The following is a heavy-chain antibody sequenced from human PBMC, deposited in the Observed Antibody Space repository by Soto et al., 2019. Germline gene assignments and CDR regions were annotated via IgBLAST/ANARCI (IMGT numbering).Heavy chain of an antibody. Sequence: PSETLSLTCAVYGGSFSGYYWSWIRQPPGKGLEWIGEINHSGSTNYNPSLKSRVTISVDTSKNQFSLKLKSVTDTDTAVYYCARVKVGDLFRFNWFFDLWGRGTLVTVSS. V-gene: IGHV4-34*01. CDR3: ARVKVGDLFRFNWFFDL. D-gene: IGHD3-3*01. CDR1: GGSFSGYY. J-gene: IGHJ2*01. CDR2: INHSGST.